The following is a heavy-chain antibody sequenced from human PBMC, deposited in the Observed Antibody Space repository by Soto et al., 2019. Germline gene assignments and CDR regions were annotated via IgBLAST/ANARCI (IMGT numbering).Heavy chain of an antibody. Sequence: GESLKISCKGSGYSFAGYWITWVGQKPGKGLEWMGRIDPSDSQTYYSPSFRGHVTISVTKSITTVFLQWSSLRASDTAMYYCARQIYDYAKGHNFQYYFDSWGQGTPVTVSS. J-gene: IGHJ4*02. CDR1: GYSFAGYW. D-gene: IGHD3-10*01. CDR3: ARQIYDYAKGHNFQYYFDS. V-gene: IGHV5-10-1*01. CDR2: IDPSDSQT.